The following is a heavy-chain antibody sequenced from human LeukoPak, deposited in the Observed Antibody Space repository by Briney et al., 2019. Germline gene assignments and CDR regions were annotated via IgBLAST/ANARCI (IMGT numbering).Heavy chain of an antibody. CDR3: TRDNSSGRIAGLGYFDY. CDR1: GFTFGDYA. V-gene: IGHV3-49*04. CDR2: IRSNAHGGTT. D-gene: IGHD6-19*01. Sequence: GGSLRLSCTASGFTFGDYAMSWVRQAPGKGLEWVGFIRSNAHGGTTEYAASVKGRFTISRDDSKSIAYLQMNSLKTEDTAVYYCTRDNSSGRIAGLGYFDYWGQGTLVTVSS. J-gene: IGHJ4*02.